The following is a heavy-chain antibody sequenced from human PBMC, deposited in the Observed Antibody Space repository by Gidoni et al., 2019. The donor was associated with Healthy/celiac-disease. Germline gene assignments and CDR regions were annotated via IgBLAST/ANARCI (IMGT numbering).Heavy chain of an antibody. CDR2: IKQDGSEK. J-gene: IGHJ6*02. CDR1: GFTFSSYW. V-gene: IGHV3-7*01. Sequence: EVQLVESGGGLVQPGGSLRLSCAASGFTFSSYWMSWVRQAPGKGLEWVANIKQDGSEKYYVDSVKGRFTISRDNAKNSLYLQMNSLRAEDTAVYYCARDIDDYYYYGMDVWGQGTTVTVSS. CDR3: ARDIDDYYYYGMDV.